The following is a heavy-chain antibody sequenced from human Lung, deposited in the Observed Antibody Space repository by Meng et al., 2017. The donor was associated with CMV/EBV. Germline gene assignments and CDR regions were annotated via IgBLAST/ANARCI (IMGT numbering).Heavy chain of an antibody. CDR2: ISAYNGNT. CDR3: ARISYCSGGSCYSLDFDY. J-gene: IGHJ4*02. V-gene: IGHV1-18*01. Sequence: TFTSYGISWVRQAPGQGLEWMGWISAYNGNTNYAQKLQGRVTMTTDTSTSTAYMELRSLRSDDTAVYYCARISYCSGGSCYSLDFDYWGQGTLVTVSS. D-gene: IGHD2-15*01. CDR1: TFTSYG.